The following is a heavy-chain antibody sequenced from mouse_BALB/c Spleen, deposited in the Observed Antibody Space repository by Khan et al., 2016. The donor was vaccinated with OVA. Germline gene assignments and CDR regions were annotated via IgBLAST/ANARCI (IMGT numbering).Heavy chain of an antibody. D-gene: IGHD2-14*01. J-gene: IGHJ4*01. Sequence: QVQLKQSGPGLVAPSQSLSITCTVSGFSLSRYNIHWVRQPPGKGLEWLGMIWGGGGTDYNSTLISRLSTSKDNSKSQAFLKMNSLQTDDTAMYYCARAYYRYDGYYAMDYWGQGTSVTVSS. CDR2: IWGGGGT. CDR1: GFSLSRYN. V-gene: IGHV2-6-4*01. CDR3: ARAYYRYDGYYAMDY.